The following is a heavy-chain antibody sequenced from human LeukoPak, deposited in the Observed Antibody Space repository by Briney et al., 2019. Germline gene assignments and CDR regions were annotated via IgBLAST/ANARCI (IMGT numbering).Heavy chain of an antibody. D-gene: IGHD1/OR15-1a*01. J-gene: IGHJ4*02. CDR1: GYIFTSYW. CDR3: ARRPARTGASFDS. V-gene: IGHV5-51*01. CDR2: INPADSDL. Sequence: GESLKISCKGSGYIFTSYWIVWVRQTPGEGLEWMGIINPADSDLRYSPSFQGQVMLSVDTSVSTAYLQWSSLTISDTAMYYCARRPARTGASFDSWGQGTLVPVSS.